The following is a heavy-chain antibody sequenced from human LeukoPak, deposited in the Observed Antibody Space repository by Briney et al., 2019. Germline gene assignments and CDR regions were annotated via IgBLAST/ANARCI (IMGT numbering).Heavy chain of an antibody. J-gene: IGHJ4*02. D-gene: IGHD2-15*01. CDR3: ARDWHCSGGSCYSDY. V-gene: IGHV1-18*01. CDR1: GYTFTSYG. CDR2: ITVYNGNT. Sequence: ASVRVSCKASGYTFTSYGISWVRQAPGQGLEWMGWITVYNGNTNYTQKPQGRVTMTTDTSTSTAYMELRSLRSDDTAVYYCARDWHCSGGSCYSDYWGQGTLVTVSS.